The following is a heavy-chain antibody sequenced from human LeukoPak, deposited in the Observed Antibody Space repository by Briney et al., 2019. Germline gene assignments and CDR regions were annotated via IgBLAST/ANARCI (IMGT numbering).Heavy chain of an antibody. CDR1: GGTFSSYA. Sequence: ASVRVSCKASGGTFSSYAISWVRQAPGQGLEWMGWISAYNGNTNYAQKLQGRVTMTTDTSTSTAYMELRSLRSDDTAVYYCARDSKWELGRDAFDIWGQGTMVTVSS. CDR3: ARDSKWELGRDAFDI. V-gene: IGHV1-18*01. D-gene: IGHD1-26*01. CDR2: ISAYNGNT. J-gene: IGHJ3*02.